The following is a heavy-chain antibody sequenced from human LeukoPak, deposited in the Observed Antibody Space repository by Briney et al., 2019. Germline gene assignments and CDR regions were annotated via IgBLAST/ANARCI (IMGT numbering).Heavy chain of an antibody. J-gene: IGHJ4*02. CDR3: AKDRTWFGDYVDLYFDY. D-gene: IGHD3-10*01. V-gene: IGHV3-23*01. Sequence: PGGSLRLSCAVSGFTFSKYGMIWVRQAPGKGLEWVSGISGSGGSTYYADSVKGRFTISRDNSRNTVYLQMNSLRPEDTAVYYCAKDRTWFGDYVDLYFDYWGQGTLVTVSS. CDR2: ISGSGGST. CDR1: GFTFSKYG.